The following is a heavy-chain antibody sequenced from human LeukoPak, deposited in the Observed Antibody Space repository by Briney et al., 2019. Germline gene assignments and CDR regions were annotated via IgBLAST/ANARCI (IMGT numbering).Heavy chain of an antibody. J-gene: IGHJ4*02. V-gene: IGHV1-8*01. CDR3: ARNPPRTGDFNS. CDR1: GYTFTNYD. D-gene: IGHD7-27*01. CDR2: MSPNNGDA. Sequence: ASVKVSCKTSGYTFTNYDINWVRQATGQGLEWLGWMSPNNGDAGYAQKFQGRVTITRDTSTNTAYMELSALTSEDTGVYYCARNPPRTGDFNSWGQGALVTVSS.